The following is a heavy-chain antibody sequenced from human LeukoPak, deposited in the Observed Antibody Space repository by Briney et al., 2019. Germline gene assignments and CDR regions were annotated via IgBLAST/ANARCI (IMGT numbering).Heavy chain of an antibody. J-gene: IGHJ4*02. CDR1: GGSFSGYF. CDR2: INHSGST. Sequence: SETLSLTCAVYGGSFSGYFWSWIRQPPGKGLEWIGEINHSGSTNYNPSLKSRVTISVDTSKNQFSLWLSSVTAADTAVYYCARGPPPDFDYWGRGTLVTVSS. V-gene: IGHV4-34*01. CDR3: ARGPPPDFDY.